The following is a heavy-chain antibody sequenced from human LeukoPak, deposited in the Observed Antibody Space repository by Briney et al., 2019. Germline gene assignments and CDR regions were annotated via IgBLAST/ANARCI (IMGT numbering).Heavy chain of an antibody. CDR2: MNPNSGNR. D-gene: IGHD5-12*01. V-gene: IGHV1-8*01. CDR3: ARVRTSGYPYADY. Sequence: ASVKVSCKASGYSFNSYGINWVRQATGQGLEWMGWMNPNSGNRGYAQRFVGRVTMSTNTSINTVYMELNSLRAEDTALYYCARVRTSGYPYADYWGQGTLVTVSS. CDR1: GYSFNSYG. J-gene: IGHJ4*02.